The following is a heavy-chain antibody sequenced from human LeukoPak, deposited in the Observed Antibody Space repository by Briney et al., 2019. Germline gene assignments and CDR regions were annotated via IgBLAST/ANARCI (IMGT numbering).Heavy chain of an antibody. D-gene: IGHD1-26*01. Sequence: SETLSLTCTVSGGSISSYYWSWIRQPPGKGLEWIGYIYYSGSTYYNPSLKSRVTISVDRSKNQFSLKLSSVTAADTAVYYCASPSGSYYDAFDIWGQGTMVTVSS. CDR3: ASPSGSYYDAFDI. V-gene: IGHV4-59*12. J-gene: IGHJ3*02. CDR1: GGSISSYY. CDR2: IYYSGST.